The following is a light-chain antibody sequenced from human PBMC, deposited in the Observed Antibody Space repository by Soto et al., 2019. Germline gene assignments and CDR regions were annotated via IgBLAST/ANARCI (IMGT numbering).Light chain of an antibody. CDR2: GAS. V-gene: IGKV3-15*01. J-gene: IGKJ5*01. CDR1: QSVRTK. Sequence: ETVMTQSPATLSVSPGERATLSCRASQSVRTKLAWHQQKPGQVPKLLIYGASSRATGIPARFSGSGSGTEFTLTISSRQSEDSGVYYCQQYNKWPAGITFGQGTLLEIK. CDR3: QQYNKWPAGIT.